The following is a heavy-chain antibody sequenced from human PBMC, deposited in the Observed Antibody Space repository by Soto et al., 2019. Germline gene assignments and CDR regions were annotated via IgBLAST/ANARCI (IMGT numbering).Heavy chain of an antibody. CDR3: ARGRGCYDYVWGSYRSLHYFDY. CDR1: GGSFSAYY. V-gene: IGHV4-34*01. Sequence: SETLSLTCAVYGGSFSAYYWSWIRQPPGKGLEWIGGIYHSGSTNYNPSLKSRVTISVDTSKNQFSLKLSSVTAADTAVYYCARGRGCYDYVWGSYRSLHYFDYWGQGTLVTVSS. J-gene: IGHJ4*02. D-gene: IGHD3-16*02. CDR2: IYHSGST.